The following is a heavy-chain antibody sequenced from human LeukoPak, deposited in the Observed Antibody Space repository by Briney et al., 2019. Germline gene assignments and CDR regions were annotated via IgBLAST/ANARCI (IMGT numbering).Heavy chain of an antibody. J-gene: IGHJ4*02. CDR1: GFTFSSHV. CDR2: ITASGGKT. V-gene: IGHV3-23*01. CDR3: AKETYIVVVVAATN. Sequence: GGSLRLSCAASGFTFSSHVMSWVRRAPGKGLEWVSGITASGGKTFHADSVKGRFAISRDNSKNTLYLQMNSLRAEDTAVYYCAKETYIVVVVAATNWGQGTLVTVSS. D-gene: IGHD2-15*01.